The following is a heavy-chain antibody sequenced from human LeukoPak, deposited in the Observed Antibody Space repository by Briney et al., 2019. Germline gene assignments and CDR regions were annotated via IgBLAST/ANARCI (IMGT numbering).Heavy chain of an antibody. V-gene: IGHV3-11*01. CDR3: AKAPVGGTPYYFDY. Sequence: GGSLRLSCAASGFTFSDYYMSWIRQAPGKGLEWVSYISSSGSTIYYADSVKGRFTISRDNAKNSLYLQMNSLRAEDTAVYYCAKAPVGGTPYYFDYWGQGTLVTVSS. D-gene: IGHD1-26*01. CDR2: ISSSGSTI. J-gene: IGHJ4*02. CDR1: GFTFSDYY.